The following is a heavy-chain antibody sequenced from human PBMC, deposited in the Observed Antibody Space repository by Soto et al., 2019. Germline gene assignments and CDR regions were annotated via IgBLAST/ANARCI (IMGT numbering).Heavy chain of an antibody. CDR1: GFTFSNYA. CDR2: IGGGGDDT. Sequence: GGPLRLSWAASGFTFSNYARSWVRQAPGKGLEWVSGIGGGGDDTYYADSVKGRFIISRDNSKSTLSLRLNGLRAEDTAVYYCTTGRVVGATFYDPTLNQGYWGQGTLVTVSS. D-gene: IGHD1-26*01. V-gene: IGHV3-23*01. CDR3: TTGRVVGATFYDPTLNQGY. J-gene: IGHJ4*02.